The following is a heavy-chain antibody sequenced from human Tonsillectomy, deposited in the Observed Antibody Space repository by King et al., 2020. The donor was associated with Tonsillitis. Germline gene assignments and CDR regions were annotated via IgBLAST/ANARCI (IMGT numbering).Heavy chain of an antibody. Sequence: VQLVESGGDLVQPGGSLRLSCSASGFTFSSYSMHWVRQAPGKGLQYVSGISSDGGGTKYYVDSVKGRFSISRDNSKSTLYLQMSSLRSEDPAIYFWVKDRQRQLSDNWPDPWGQGTLVTVSS. CDR1: GFTFSSYS. D-gene: IGHD2-2*01. CDR3: VKDRQRQLSDNWPDP. V-gene: IGHV3-64D*06. CDR2: ISSDGGGTK. J-gene: IGHJ5*02.